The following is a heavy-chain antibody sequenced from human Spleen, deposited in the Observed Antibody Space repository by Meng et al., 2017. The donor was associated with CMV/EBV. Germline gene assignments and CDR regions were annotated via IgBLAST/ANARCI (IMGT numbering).Heavy chain of an antibody. V-gene: IGHV4-59*10. CDR2: IYTSGST. J-gene: IGHJ4*02. D-gene: IGHD1-26*01. Sequence: VQLQRRGAGLLMPSWTLPLTCAVYGGPFSGYYWSWIRQPAGNGLEWIGRIYTSGSTNYNPSLKSRVTMSVDTSKNQFSLKLSSVTAADTAVYYCASETGRVGATNYFDYWGQGTLVTVSS. CDR3: ASETGRVGATNYFDY. CDR1: GGPFSGYY.